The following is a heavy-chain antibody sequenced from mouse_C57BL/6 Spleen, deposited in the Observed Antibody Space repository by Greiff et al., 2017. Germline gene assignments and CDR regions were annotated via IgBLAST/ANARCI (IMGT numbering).Heavy chain of an antibody. CDR1: GYTFTSYG. CDR2: IYPRSGNT. D-gene: IGHD1-1*01. V-gene: IGHV1-81*01. Sequence: QVHVKQSGAELARPGASVKLSCKASGYTFTSYGISWVKQRTGQGLEWIGEIYPRSGNTYYNEKFKGKATLTADKSSSTAYMELRSLTSEDSAVYFCARWGVVAYYYAMDYWGQGTSVTVSS. J-gene: IGHJ4*01. CDR3: ARWGVVAYYYAMDY.